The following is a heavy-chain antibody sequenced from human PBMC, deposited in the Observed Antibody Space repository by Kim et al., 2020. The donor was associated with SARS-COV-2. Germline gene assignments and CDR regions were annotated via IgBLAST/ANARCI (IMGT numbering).Heavy chain of an antibody. CDR1: GGSISSYY. D-gene: IGHD4-17*01. Sequence: SETLSLTCTVSGGSISSYYWSWIRQPPGKGLEWIGYIYYSGSTNYNPSLKSRVTISVDTSKNQFSLKLSSVTAADTAVYYCARVGGDYGDYVAFDIWGQGTIVTVSP. V-gene: IGHV4-59*13. J-gene: IGHJ3*02. CDR2: IYYSGST. CDR3: ARVGGDYGDYVAFDI.